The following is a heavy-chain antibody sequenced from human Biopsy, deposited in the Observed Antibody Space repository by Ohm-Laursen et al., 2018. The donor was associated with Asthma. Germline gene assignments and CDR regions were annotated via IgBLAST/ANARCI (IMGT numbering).Heavy chain of an antibody. CDR1: GVSISSDY. CDR3: ARGISRVTGLFDHFDS. CDR2: IYYSGST. V-gene: IGHV4-59*01. J-gene: IGHJ4*02. D-gene: IGHD2-21*02. Sequence: GTLSLTCSVSGVSISSDYWSWIRQPPGKGLEWVGHIYYSGSTNYQPSLKSRVTISVDTSKNQFSLKLRSVTAADAAVYYCARGISRVTGLFDHFDSWGQGTLVTVSS.